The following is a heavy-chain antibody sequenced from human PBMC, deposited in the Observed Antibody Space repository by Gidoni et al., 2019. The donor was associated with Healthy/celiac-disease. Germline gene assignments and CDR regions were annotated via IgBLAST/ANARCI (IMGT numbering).Heavy chain of an antibody. V-gene: IGHV3-33*01. J-gene: IGHJ4*02. Sequence: QVQLVESGGGVVQPGRSLRLSCAASGFTFSSYGMHWVRQAPGKGLEWVAVIWYDGSNKYYADSVQGRFTISRDNSKNTLYLQMNSLRAEDTAVYYCARVSSPDIVVVPAASPLGYWGQGTLVTVSS. CDR3: ARVSSPDIVVVPAASPLGY. CDR2: IWYDGSNK. CDR1: GFTFSSYG. D-gene: IGHD2-2*01.